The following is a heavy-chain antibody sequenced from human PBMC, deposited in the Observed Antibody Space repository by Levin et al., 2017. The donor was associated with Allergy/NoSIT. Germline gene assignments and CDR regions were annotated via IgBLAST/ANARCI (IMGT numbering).Heavy chain of an antibody. D-gene: IGHD2-2*01. V-gene: IGHV4-59*11. CDR1: GDSISSHY. Sequence: PSETLSLTCTVSGDSISSHYWSWIRQPPGKGLEWIGYIYYSGTTNYNQSLKSRVTISIDTSKTQFSLKLSSVTAADTAVYYCARVYLGYCGRNACYSHIDYWGQGTLVTVSS. CDR2: IYYSGTT. J-gene: IGHJ4*02. CDR3: ARVYLGYCGRNACYSHIDY.